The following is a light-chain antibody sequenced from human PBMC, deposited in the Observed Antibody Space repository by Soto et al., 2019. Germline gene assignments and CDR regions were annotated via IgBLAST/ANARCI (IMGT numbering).Light chain of an antibody. CDR2: AAS. Sequence: DIQLTQSPSFLSASVGDRVTITCRASQDISDYLAWYQQRPGKAPKLLIYAASTLQSGVPSRFSGSGAGTECTRTISSLQPEDFATYSCQQLNSYPLTFGGGTKVDIK. CDR3: QQLNSYPLT. J-gene: IGKJ4*01. CDR1: QDISDY. V-gene: IGKV1-9*01.